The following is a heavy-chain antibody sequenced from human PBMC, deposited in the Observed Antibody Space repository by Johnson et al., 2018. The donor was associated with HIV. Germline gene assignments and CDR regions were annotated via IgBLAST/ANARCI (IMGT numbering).Heavy chain of an antibody. CDR1: GFTFSSYA. V-gene: IGHV3-30-3*01. CDR2: MAYDGSNK. D-gene: IGHD4-17*01. CDR3: AREFLYGDYQDAFDI. J-gene: IGHJ3*02. Sequence: QVQLVESGGGVVQPGRSLRLSCAASGFTFSSYAMHWVRQAPGKGLEWVAVMAYDGSNKYYADSVKGRFTISRDNSKNTLYLQMNSLRAEDTAVYYCAREFLYGDYQDAFDIWGQGTMVTVSS.